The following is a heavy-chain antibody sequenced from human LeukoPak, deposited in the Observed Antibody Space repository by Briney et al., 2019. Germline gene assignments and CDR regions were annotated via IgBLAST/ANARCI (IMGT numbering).Heavy chain of an antibody. CDR1: GGSISSGSYY. D-gene: IGHD4-17*01. J-gene: IGHJ3*02. V-gene: IGHV4-61*02. CDR3: ARTNDYGDYFDAFDI. Sequence: PSQTLSLTCTVSGGSISSGSYYWSWIRQPAGKGLEWIGRIYNSGSTNYNPSLKSRVTISVDTSKNQFSLKLSSVTAADTAVYYCARTNDYGDYFDAFDIWGQGTMVTVSS. CDR2: IYNSGST.